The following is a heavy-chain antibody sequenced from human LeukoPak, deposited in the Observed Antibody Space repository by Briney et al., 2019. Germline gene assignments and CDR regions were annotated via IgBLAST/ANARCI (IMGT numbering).Heavy chain of an antibody. V-gene: IGHV4-4*02. Sequence: SWVRQPPGKGLEWIGEIYHSGSTNYNPSLKSRVTISVDKSKNQFSLRLSSVTAADTAVYYCARGKKYCSSTSCYAWYYYYGMDVWGQGTTVTVSS. D-gene: IGHD2-2*01. CDR3: ARGKKYCSSTSCYAWYYYYGMDV. CDR2: IYHSGST. J-gene: IGHJ6*02.